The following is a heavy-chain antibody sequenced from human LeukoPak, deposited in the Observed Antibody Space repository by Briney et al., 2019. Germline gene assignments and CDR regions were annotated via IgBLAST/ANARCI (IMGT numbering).Heavy chain of an antibody. J-gene: IGHJ6*02. CDR2: ISRSSSAI. CDR3: AREDIVVVPAAIPGHYGMDV. D-gene: IGHD2-2*02. CDR1: GFTFSTYT. Sequence: PGGSLRLSCAASGFTFSTYTMNWVRQAPGKGLEWISYISRSSSAIFYADSVKGRFTVSRDNAKNSLFLQMNSLRVEDTAVYYCAREDIVVVPAAIPGHYGMDVWGQGTTVTVSS. V-gene: IGHV3-48*01.